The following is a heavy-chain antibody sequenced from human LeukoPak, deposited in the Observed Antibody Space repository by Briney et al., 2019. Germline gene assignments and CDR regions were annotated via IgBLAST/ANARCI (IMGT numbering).Heavy chain of an antibody. Sequence: SETLSLTCAVYGGSFSGYYWSWIRQPPGKGLEWIGEINHSGSTNYNASLKSRVTISVDTSKNQYSLNLNSVTAADTAVYFCARRPWGGMDVWGQGTTVTVSS. CDR3: ARRPWGGMDV. CDR1: GGSFSGYY. V-gene: IGHV4-34*01. D-gene: IGHD1-26*01. J-gene: IGHJ6*02. CDR2: INHSGST.